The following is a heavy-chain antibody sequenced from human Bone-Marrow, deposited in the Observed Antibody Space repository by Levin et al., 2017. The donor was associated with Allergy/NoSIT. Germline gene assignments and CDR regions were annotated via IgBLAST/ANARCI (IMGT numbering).Heavy chain of an antibody. CDR3: AFNFNRFATSWYEDGFDY. Sequence: HPGGSLRLSCAASGFTFSSYAMSWVRQAPGKGLEWVSAISGRNNNAYYTDSVKGRFTISRDNSKNTLYLQMNSLRAEDTALYYCAFNFNRFATSWYEDGFDYWGQGTLVTVSS. V-gene: IGHV3-23*01. CDR2: ISGRNNNA. D-gene: IGHD6-13*01. J-gene: IGHJ4*02. CDR1: GFTFSSYA.